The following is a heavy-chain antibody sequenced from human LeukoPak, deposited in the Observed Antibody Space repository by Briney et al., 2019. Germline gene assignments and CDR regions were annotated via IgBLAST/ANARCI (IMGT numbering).Heavy chain of an antibody. D-gene: IGHD4-11*01. CDR2: ISYDGSNK. CDR1: GFTFSSYG. Sequence: PPGRSPRLSCAAPGFTFSSYGMHWVRQAPGKGLGGGGVISYDGSNKYYADSVKGRFTISRDNSKNTLYLQMNSLRAEDTAVYYCAKAPIRAMTTAYYYMDVWGKGTTVTVSS. CDR3: AKAPIRAMTTAYYYMDV. J-gene: IGHJ6*03. V-gene: IGHV3-30*18.